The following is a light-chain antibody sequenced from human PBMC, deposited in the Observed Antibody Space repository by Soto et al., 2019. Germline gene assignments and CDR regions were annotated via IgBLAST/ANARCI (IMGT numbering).Light chain of an antibody. V-gene: IGKV1-39*01. CDR3: QQSYSPPRT. Sequence: DIPMSQSPSSLSASVGGRVTITCRASESIGNYLNWYQQKPGRVPKLLIYAASRLQSGVPSRFSGSGSETDFTLTIGGLQFEDSATYFCQQSYSPPRTFGLGTKVDVK. CDR1: ESIGNY. J-gene: IGKJ3*01. CDR2: AAS.